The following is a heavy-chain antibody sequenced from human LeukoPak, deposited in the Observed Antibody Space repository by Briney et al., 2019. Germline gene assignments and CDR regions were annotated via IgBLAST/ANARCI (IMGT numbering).Heavy chain of an antibody. D-gene: IGHD3-10*01. Sequence: ASVKVSCKASGYTFTSYYMHWVRQAPAQGLEWMGIINPSGGSTSYPQKFQGRVTLTRDTSTSTVYMELSSLRSEDTAVYYCARAQYGSGSLAHFDYWGQGTLVTVPS. J-gene: IGHJ4*02. CDR2: INPSGGST. CDR1: GYTFTSYY. CDR3: ARAQYGSGSLAHFDY. V-gene: IGHV1-46*01.